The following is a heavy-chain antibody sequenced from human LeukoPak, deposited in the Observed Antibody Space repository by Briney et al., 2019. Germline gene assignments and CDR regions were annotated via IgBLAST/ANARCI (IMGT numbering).Heavy chain of an antibody. D-gene: IGHD2-2*01. CDR3: ASSVVVPSAADY. J-gene: IGHJ4*02. CDR1: SESFSGYF. CDR2: INYSGST. V-gene: IGHV4-34*01. Sequence: PSETLSLTCAIYSESFSGYFWSWIRQPPGKGLEWIGEINYSGSTNYNPSLKSRVTISVDTSKNQFSLKLSSVTAADTAVYYCASSVVVPSAADYWGQGTLVTVSS.